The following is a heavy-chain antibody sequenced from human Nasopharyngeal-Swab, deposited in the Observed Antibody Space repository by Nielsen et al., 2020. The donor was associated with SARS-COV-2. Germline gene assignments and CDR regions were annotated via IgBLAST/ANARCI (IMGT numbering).Heavy chain of an antibody. CDR3: VRELAGTYGS. J-gene: IGHJ5*02. CDR1: GFTFSKYW. V-gene: IGHV3-74*01. CDR2: VNEDGTTT. Sequence: VGSLRLSCEASGFTFSKYWMHWVRQTPGTGLVWVSRVNEDGTTTTYADSVKGRFTIYRDNVQNTLYLQMHGLKAEDTAFYYCVRELAGTYGSWGQGTLVTVSS. D-gene: IGHD4-17*01.